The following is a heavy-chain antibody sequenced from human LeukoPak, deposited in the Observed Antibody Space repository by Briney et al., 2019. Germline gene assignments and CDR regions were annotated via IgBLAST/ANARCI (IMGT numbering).Heavy chain of an antibody. V-gene: IGHV3-7*01. Sequence: GGSLRLSCAASGFTFSSYWMSWVRQAPGKGLEWVANIKQDGSEKYYVDSVKGRFTISRDNAKNSLYLQMNSLRAEDTAVYYCARGAVPAAMYYYYYMDVWGKGITVTVSS. J-gene: IGHJ6*03. CDR1: GFTFSSYW. CDR3: ARGAVPAAMYYYYYMDV. CDR2: IKQDGSEK. D-gene: IGHD2-2*01.